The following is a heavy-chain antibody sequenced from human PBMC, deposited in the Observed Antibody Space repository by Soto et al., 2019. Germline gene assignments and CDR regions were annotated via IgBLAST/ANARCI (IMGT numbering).Heavy chain of an antibody. D-gene: IGHD4-17*01. J-gene: IGHJ5*02. CDR3: ARVILTTGTWFDP. CDR2: IYYSGST. Sequence: SETLSLTCTVSGGSISSYYWSWIRQPPGKGLEWIGYIYYSGSTNYNPSLKSRVTISVDTSKNQFSLKLSSVTAADTAVYYCARVILTTGTWFDPWGQGTLVTVSS. CDR1: GGSISSYY. V-gene: IGHV4-59*01.